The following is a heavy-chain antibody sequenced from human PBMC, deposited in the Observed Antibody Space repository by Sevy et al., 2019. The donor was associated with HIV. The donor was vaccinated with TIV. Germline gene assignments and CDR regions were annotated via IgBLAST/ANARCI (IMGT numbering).Heavy chain of an antibody. CDR2: ISPDSHNT. D-gene: IGHD3-22*01. CDR1: GYNFNNYA. J-gene: IGHJ4*02. V-gene: IGHV1-18*04. Sequence: ASVKVSCKASGYNFNNYAIGWVRQARGQGLEWMEWISPDSHNTDFPQKLQGRVTMTTDTSTTTAYMELRSLRSDDTAVYFCARATYNYYTSGRLYYSYYFDYWGQGTLVTVSS. CDR3: ARATYNYYTSGRLYYSYYFDY.